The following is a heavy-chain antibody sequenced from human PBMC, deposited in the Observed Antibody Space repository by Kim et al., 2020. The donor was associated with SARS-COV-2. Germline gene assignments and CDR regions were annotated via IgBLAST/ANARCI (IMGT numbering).Heavy chain of an antibody. CDR3: TSDSGSGFDRFDC. D-gene: IGHD5-12*01. CDR1: GFTFSSCW. J-gene: IGHJ4*02. Sequence: GGSLRLSCTPSGFTFSSCWMTWVRQAPGKGLDWVAYIKDDGRANYSVASVSGLITTSRATADTSLFQLNNMLTDDTVAYYCSTSDSGSGFDRFDCGGQ. V-gene: IGHV3-7*01. CDR2: IKDDGRAN.